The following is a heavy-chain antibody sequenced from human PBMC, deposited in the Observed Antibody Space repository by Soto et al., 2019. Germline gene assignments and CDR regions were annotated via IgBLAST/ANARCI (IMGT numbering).Heavy chain of an antibody. CDR1: GFTFSSYA. J-gene: IGHJ4*02. D-gene: IGHD2-2*01. Sequence: GGSLRLSCAASGFTFSSYAMSWVRQAPGKGLEWVSAISGSGGSTYYADSVKGRFTISRDNSKNTLYLQMNSLRAEDTAVYYCAIGVGVPAAISWLGSGDYWGQGTLGTVSS. V-gene: IGHV3-23*01. CDR3: AIGVGVPAAISWLGSGDY. CDR2: ISGSGGST.